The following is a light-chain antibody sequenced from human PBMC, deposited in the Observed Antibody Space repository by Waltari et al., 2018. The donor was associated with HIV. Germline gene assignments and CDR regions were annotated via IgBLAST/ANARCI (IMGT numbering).Light chain of an antibody. V-gene: IGLV1-40*01. J-gene: IGLJ3*02. Sequence: QSVLTQPPSVSAAPGQRVTLSCTGSSSNIGPGYDVHWYQQLPGTAPKLLIYSSSDRALGVPDRVSGSKSGTSASLVITGLQAEDEADYYCQSYDRISWVFGAGTKLTVL. CDR2: SSS. CDR1: SSNIGPGYD. CDR3: QSYDRISWV.